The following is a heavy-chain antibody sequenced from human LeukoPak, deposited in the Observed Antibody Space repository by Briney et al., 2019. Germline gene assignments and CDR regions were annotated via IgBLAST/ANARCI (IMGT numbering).Heavy chain of an antibody. CDR2: ISGSSTYI. CDR3: ARDLRSSGWYYFDY. J-gene: IGHJ4*02. V-gene: IGHV3-21*01. CDR1: GFTFSCYS. D-gene: IGHD6-19*01. Sequence: GGSLRLSCAASGFTFSCYSMNWVRQAPGKGLEWVSSISGSSTYIYYADSVKGRFTISRDNPKNSLYLQMNSLRAEDTAVYYCARDLRSSGWYYFDYWGQGTLVTVSS.